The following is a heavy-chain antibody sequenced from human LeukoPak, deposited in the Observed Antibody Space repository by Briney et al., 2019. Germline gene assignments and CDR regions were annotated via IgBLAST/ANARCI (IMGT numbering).Heavy chain of an antibody. CDR3: ARDLRSLTTTQRLAVIAY. Sequence: PSETLSLTCAVSGGSISSSNWWSWVRQPPGKGLEWIGEIYHSGSTNYNPSLKSRVTISVDKSKNQFSLKLSSVTAADTAVYYCARDLRSLTTTQRLAVIAYWGQGTLVTVSS. D-gene: IGHD1-26*01. J-gene: IGHJ4*02. CDR1: GGSISSSNW. V-gene: IGHV4-4*02. CDR2: IYHSGST.